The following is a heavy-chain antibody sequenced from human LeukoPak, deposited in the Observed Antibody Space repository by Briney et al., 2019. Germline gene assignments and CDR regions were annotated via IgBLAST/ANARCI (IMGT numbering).Heavy chain of an antibody. J-gene: IGHJ4*02. CDR3: ARGMSMITFGGVIAPDFDY. CDR1: GYTFTSYD. V-gene: IGHV1-46*01. D-gene: IGHD3-16*02. Sequence: ASVKVSCKASGYTFTSYDINWVRQATGQGLEWMGIINPSGGSTSYAQKFQGRVTMTRDTSTSTVYMELSSLRSEDTAVYYCARGMSMITFGGVIAPDFDYWGQGTLVTVSS. CDR2: INPSGGST.